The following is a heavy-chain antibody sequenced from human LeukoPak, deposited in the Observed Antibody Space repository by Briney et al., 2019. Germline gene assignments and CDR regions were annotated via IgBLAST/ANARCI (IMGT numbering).Heavy chain of an antibody. CDR3: ARARGYGSGSHYLVFDT. J-gene: IGHJ5*02. V-gene: IGHV1-2*02. Sequence: ASVKVSCKTSGYTFRDYYIHWVRQAPGQGLEWMGWINPSSGGTNYARKFQSRVTMTSDTSIRMAYMELSRLRSDDTAVYYCARARGYGSGSHYLVFDTWGQGSLVTVSS. D-gene: IGHD3-10*01. CDR1: GYTFRDYY. CDR2: INPSSGGT.